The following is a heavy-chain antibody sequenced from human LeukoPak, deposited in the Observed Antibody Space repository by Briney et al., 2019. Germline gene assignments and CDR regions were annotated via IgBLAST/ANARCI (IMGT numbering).Heavy chain of an antibody. Sequence: SETLSLTCTVSGVFMRNYYWSWIRQPPGKGLEWIGHINSIGSTKYNPSLKSRVAISVDTSKNQISLKLSSVTAADTAVYYCARGWLQPDYWGQGTLVTVSS. D-gene: IGHD5-24*01. CDR2: INSIGST. CDR3: ARGWLQPDY. CDR1: GVFMRNYY. J-gene: IGHJ4*02. V-gene: IGHV4-59*01.